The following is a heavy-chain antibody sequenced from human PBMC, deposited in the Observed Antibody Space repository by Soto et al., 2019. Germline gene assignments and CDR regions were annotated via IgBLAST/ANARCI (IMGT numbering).Heavy chain of an antibody. Sequence: EEQLLESGGGLVQPGGSLRISCVASGFTFSSSAMNWVGQAPGKGLEWVSTFGTSANNTYYADSVRGRFTISRDNSKNTLYLQMNSLRVDDTAVYYCAKARRLLKRGGAFDIWGQGTMVTVSS. J-gene: IGHJ3*02. CDR1: GFTFSSSA. D-gene: IGHD2-15*01. V-gene: IGHV3-23*01. CDR2: FGTSANNT. CDR3: AKARRLLKRGGAFDI.